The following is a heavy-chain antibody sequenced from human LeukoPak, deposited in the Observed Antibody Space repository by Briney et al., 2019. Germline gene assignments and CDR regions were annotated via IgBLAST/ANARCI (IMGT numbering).Heavy chain of an antibody. Sequence: ASVKVSCKASGYTFTGYYMHWVRQAPGQGLEWMGWINPKSGGTNYAQKFQGRVTMTRDTSISTAYMELSRLRSDDTAVYYCARAYYYDSSGYHDAFDIWGQGTMVTVSS. V-gene: IGHV1-2*02. J-gene: IGHJ3*02. CDR1: GYTFTGYY. CDR3: ARAYYYDSSGYHDAFDI. CDR2: INPKSGGT. D-gene: IGHD3-22*01.